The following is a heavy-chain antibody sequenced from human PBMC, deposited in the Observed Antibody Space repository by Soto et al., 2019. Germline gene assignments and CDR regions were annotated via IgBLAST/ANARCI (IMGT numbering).Heavy chain of an antibody. CDR3: ARDLRRLPTYYDFWSGYYAPYYYGMDV. D-gene: IGHD3-3*01. CDR2: IIPIFGTA. V-gene: IGHV1-69*13. Sequence: GSSVNLYCKTSGYAFSGYAISWVRQDPGKGLEWMGGIIPIFGTANYAQKFQGRVTITADESTSTAYMELSSLRAEDTAVYYCARDLRRLPTYYDFWSGYYAPYYYGMDVWGQGTTVTVSS. J-gene: IGHJ6*02. CDR1: GYAFSGYA.